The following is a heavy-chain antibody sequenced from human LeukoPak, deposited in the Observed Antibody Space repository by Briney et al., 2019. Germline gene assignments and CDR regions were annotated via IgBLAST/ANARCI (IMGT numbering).Heavy chain of an antibody. CDR3: ARGLSGSYALNWFDP. CDR2: IYPGDSDT. J-gene: IGHJ5*02. CDR1: GYSFTSYW. D-gene: IGHD3-16*01. V-gene: IGHV5-51*01. Sequence: GESLKISCKGSGYSFTSYWIGWVRQMPGKGLEWMGIIYPGDSDTRYSPSFQGQVTISADKSISTAYLQWSSLKASDTAMYYCARGLSGSYALNWFDPWGQGTLVTVSS.